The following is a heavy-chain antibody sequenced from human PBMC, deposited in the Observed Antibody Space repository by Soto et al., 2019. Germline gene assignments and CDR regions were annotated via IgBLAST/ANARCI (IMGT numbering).Heavy chain of an antibody. D-gene: IGHD4-4*01. V-gene: IGHV1-3*01. CDR2: INAGNGNT. Sequence: ASVKVSCKASGYTFTSYAMHWVRQAPGQRLEWMGWINAGNGNTKYSQKFQGRVTITRDTSASTAYMELSSLRSEDTAVYYCARLGSDYSSFDYWGQGTPVTVSS. CDR1: GYTFTSYA. CDR3: ARLGSDYSSFDY. J-gene: IGHJ4*02.